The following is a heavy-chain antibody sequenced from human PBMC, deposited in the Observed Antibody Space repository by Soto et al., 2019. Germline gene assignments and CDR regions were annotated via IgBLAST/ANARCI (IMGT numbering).Heavy chain of an antibody. D-gene: IGHD2-15*01. CDR2: ISGSGGST. V-gene: IGHV3-23*01. CDR1: GFTFSSYA. Sequence: GGSLRLSCAASGFTFSSYAMSWVRQAPGKGLEWVSAISGSGGSTYYADSVKGRFTISRDNSKNTLYLQMNSLRAEDTAVYYCAKGRRIVVVVAATHYWGQGTLVTVSS. J-gene: IGHJ4*02. CDR3: AKGRRIVVVVAATHY.